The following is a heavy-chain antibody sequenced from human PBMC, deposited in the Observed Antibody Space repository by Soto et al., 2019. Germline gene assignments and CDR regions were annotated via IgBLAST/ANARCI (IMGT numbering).Heavy chain of an antibody. Sequence: QVQLQESGPGLVKPSETLSLTCTVSGASISNAYWSWIRKAAGKRLEWIGRIHSSGTFNYNPSLTSRVSISRDTSKIQISLQLSSVTAAAPSVYYCARDNIVSNGYGMDVWGEWVTVNVS. CDR1: GASISNAY. J-gene: IGHJ6*02. CDR3: ARDNIVSNGYGMDV. D-gene: IGHD5-12*01. V-gene: IGHV4-4*07. CDR2: IHSSGTF.